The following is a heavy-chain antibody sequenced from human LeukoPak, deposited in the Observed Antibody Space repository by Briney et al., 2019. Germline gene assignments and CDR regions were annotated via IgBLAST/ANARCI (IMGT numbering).Heavy chain of an antibody. D-gene: IGHD5/OR15-5a*01. Sequence: GGSLRLSCAASGFTFSSYGMHWVRQAPGKGLEWVAVISYDGSNKYYADSVKGRFTISRDNSKNTLYLQMNSLRAEDTAVYYCAKDRYSVTHGFDYWGQGTLVTVSS. CDR1: GFTFSSYG. J-gene: IGHJ4*02. CDR2: ISYDGSNK. V-gene: IGHV3-30*18. CDR3: AKDRYSVTHGFDY.